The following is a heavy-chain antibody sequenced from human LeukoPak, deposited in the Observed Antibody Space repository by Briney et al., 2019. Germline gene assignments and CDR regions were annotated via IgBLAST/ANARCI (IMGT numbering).Heavy chain of an antibody. J-gene: IGHJ5*02. CDR2: INHSGST. Sequence: SETLSLTCTVSGGSISSGSYYWSWIRQPPGKGLEWIGEINHSGSTNYNPSLKSRVTISVDTSKNQFSLKLSSVTAADTAVYYCEGDYYDSSGYYYATRSDPWGQGTLVTVSS. CDR3: EGDYYDSSGYYYATRSDP. CDR1: GGSISSGSYY. V-gene: IGHV4-39*07. D-gene: IGHD3-22*01.